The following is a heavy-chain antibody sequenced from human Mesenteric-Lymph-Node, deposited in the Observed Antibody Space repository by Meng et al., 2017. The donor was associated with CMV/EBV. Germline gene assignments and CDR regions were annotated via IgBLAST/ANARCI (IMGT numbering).Heavy chain of an antibody. Sequence: GSLRLSCTVSGGSISSHYWGWIRQPPGKGLEWISSIFYSGTTHYNPSLKSRVTISIDTSKTQFSLKLTSVTAADTAVYYCARVLSQGGRFDPWGQGTLVTVSS. CDR1: GGSISSHY. J-gene: IGHJ5*02. CDR2: IFYSGTT. CDR3: ARVLSQGGRFDP. D-gene: IGHD1-26*01. V-gene: IGHV4-59*11.